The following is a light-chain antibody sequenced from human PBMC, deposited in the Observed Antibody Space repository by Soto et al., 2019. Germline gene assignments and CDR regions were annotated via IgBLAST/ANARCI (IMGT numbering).Light chain of an antibody. J-gene: IGLJ2*01. CDR3: AAWDDSLSAVV. Sequence: QLVLTQPPSVSEAPRQRVTISCSGSSSNIGDNAVNWYQQLPGKAPKVIIYYDDLRPSGVSDRFSGSKSGTSASLAISGLQSGDEADYYCAAWDDSLSAVVFGGGTQLTVL. CDR1: SSNIGDNA. CDR2: YDD. V-gene: IGLV1-36*01.